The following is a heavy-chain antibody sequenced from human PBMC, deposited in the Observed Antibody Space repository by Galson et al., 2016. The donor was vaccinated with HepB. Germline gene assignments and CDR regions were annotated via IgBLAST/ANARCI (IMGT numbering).Heavy chain of an antibody. CDR3: SRRVRVSGYSSDF. CDR1: GFTFRDYW. J-gene: IGHJ4*02. CDR2: IRSDGTYT. V-gene: IGHV3-74*01. D-gene: IGHD5-18*01. Sequence: SLRLSCAASGFTFRDYWMHWVRQVPGKGLMWVSLIRSDGTYTRYAQSVKGRLTMTRDKAKSTVFMELNSLRVDDTAVYYCSRRVRVSGYSSDFWGQGTQVTVAP.